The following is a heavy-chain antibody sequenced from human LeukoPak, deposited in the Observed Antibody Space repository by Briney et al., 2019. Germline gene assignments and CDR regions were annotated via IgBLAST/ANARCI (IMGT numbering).Heavy chain of an antibody. J-gene: IGHJ4*02. CDR3: AKGKDFYCSSTSCFRPPFDY. V-gene: IGHV3-9*01. Sequence: GRSLRLSCAASGFTFDDYAMHWVRQAPGKGLEWVSGISWNSGSIGYADSVKGRFTISRDNAKNSLYLQMNSLRAEDTALYYCAKGKDFYCSSTSCFRPPFDYWGQGTLVTVSS. CDR1: GFTFDDYA. D-gene: IGHD2-2*01. CDR2: ISWNSGSI.